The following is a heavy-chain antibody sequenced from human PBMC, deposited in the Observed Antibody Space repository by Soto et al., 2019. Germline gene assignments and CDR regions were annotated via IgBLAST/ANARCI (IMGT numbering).Heavy chain of an antibody. Sequence: WETLSLTCTVSGGSVSSGSYYWSWMGQPPGKGLEWIGYIYYSGSTNYNPALKSRVTISVDTSKNQFSLKLSSVTAADTAVYYCARDGSEWGYGSGNWGWFDPWGQGTLVTVSS. V-gene: IGHV4-61*01. D-gene: IGHD3-10*01. J-gene: IGHJ5*02. CDR3: ARDGSEWGYGSGNWGWFDP. CDR2: IYYSGST. CDR1: GGSVSSGSYY.